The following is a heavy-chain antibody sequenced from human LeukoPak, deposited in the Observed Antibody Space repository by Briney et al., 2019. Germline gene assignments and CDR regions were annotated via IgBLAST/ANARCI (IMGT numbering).Heavy chain of an antibody. Sequence: GGSLRLSCAASGFTVSSNYMSWVRQAPGKGLEWVLVIYSGGSTYYADSVKGRFTISRDNSKNTLYLQMNSLRAEDTAVYYCAISRDFLTGYYRPDLSGDYWGQGTLVTVSS. CDR3: AISRDFLTGYYRPDLSGDY. CDR1: GFTVSSNY. J-gene: IGHJ4*02. CDR2: IYSGGST. D-gene: IGHD3/OR15-3a*01. V-gene: IGHV3-53*01.